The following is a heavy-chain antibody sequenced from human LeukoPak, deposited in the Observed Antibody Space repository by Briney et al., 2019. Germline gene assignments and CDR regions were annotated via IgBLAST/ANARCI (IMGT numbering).Heavy chain of an antibody. J-gene: IGHJ3*02. Sequence: GGSLRLSCAASGFTFSDYYMSWIRQAPGKGLEWVSYISSTGSTMYYADSVKGRFTISRDNARNSLYLQMNSLRAEDTAVYYCARARSSSGSPDAFDIWGQGTMVTVSS. CDR2: ISSTGSTM. D-gene: IGHD3-22*01. CDR1: GFTFSDYY. CDR3: ARARSSSGSPDAFDI. V-gene: IGHV3-11*01.